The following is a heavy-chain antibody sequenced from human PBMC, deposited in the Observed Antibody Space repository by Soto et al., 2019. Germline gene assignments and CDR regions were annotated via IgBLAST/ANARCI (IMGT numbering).Heavy chain of an antibody. CDR1: GGSISTYY. Sequence: QVQLQESGPGLVKPSETLSLPCTVSGGSISTYYWNWIRQPPGKGLEWIGYIYYGGSANYNPSLKNRVTISVDTSKKQFSLKLSSVTAADTAVYYCARGGHCTNGVCSALDYWGQGTLVTVSS. CDR3: ARGGHCTNGVCSALDY. V-gene: IGHV4-59*08. J-gene: IGHJ4*02. CDR2: IYYGGSA. D-gene: IGHD2-8*01.